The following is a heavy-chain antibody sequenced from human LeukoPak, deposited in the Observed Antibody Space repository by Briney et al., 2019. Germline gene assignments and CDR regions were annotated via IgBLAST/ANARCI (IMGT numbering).Heavy chain of an antibody. CDR2: IYYSGST. D-gene: IGHD6-13*01. Sequence: SETLSLTCTVSGYSISSGYYWGWIRQPPGKGLEWIGSIYYSGSTYYNPSLKSRVTISVDTSKNQFSLKLSSVTAADTAVYYCARGGAAAGTDYWGQGTLVTVSS. CDR3: ARGGAAAGTDY. V-gene: IGHV4-38-2*02. J-gene: IGHJ4*02. CDR1: GYSISSGYY.